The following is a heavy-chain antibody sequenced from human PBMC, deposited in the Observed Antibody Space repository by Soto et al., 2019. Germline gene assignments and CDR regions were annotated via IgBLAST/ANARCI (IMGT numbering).Heavy chain of an antibody. D-gene: IGHD3-16*01. CDR3: AKDARLDGYWDFDY. V-gene: IGHV1-2*04. CDR2: INPNGGGR. CDR1: GYTFTGFH. Sequence: GASVKVSCKASGYTFTGFHIHWVRQAPGQGLEWMGWINPNGGGRNYAQKFQGWVTMTKNTLFLQLNSLRVEDTAVYYCAKDARLDGYWDFDYWGQGTLVTVSS. J-gene: IGHJ4*02.